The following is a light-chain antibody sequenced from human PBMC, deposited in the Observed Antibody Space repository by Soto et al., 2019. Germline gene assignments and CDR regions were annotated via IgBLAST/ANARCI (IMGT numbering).Light chain of an antibody. CDR2: EGS. CDR3: CSYAGTSTYV. J-gene: IGLJ1*01. Sequence: QSVLAQPASVSEFPGQSITISRPGNSRDVGSYNLVSWYQQHPGKAPKLMIYEGSKRPSGVSNRFSGSKSGNTASLTISGLQAEDEADYYCCSYAGTSTYVFGTGTKVTVL. CDR1: SRDVGSYNL. V-gene: IGLV2-23*01.